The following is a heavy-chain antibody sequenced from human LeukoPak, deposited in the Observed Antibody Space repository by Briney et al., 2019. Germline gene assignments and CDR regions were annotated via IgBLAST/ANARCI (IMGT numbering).Heavy chain of an antibody. CDR3: ARGDYGDLQYFEN. CDR1: GYTFTKYF. J-gene: IGHJ4*02. Sequence: ASVKVSCKASGYTFTKYFLHWVRQAPGQGLEWMGWINPNDGGALYAQKFQGRVTMTTDTSITTAYMEMSRLRSDDTAFYYCARGDYGDLQYFENWGQGTLVTVSS. V-gene: IGHV1-2*02. CDR2: INPNDGGA. D-gene: IGHD4-17*01.